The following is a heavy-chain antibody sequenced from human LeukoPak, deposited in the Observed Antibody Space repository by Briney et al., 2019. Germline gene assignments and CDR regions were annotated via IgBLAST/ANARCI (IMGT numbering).Heavy chain of an antibody. CDR1: GYSISSGYY. J-gene: IGHJ4*02. D-gene: IGHD3-22*01. CDR2: IYHSGST. CDR3: AREHKDYYDSSGYYPD. Sequence: SETLSLTCTVSGYSISSGYYWGWIRQPPGKGLEWIGSIYHSGSTYYNPSLKSRVTISADTSKNQFSLKLSSVTAADTAVYYCAREHKDYYDSSGYYPDWGQGTLVTVSS. V-gene: IGHV4-38-2*02.